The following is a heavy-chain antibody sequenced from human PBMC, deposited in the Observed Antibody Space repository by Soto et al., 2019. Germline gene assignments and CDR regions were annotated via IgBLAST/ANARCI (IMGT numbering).Heavy chain of an antibody. CDR2: IYXXXSXT. CDR3: AITRDSSRQFFFDH. J-gene: IGHJ4*02. V-gene: IGHV5-51*01. D-gene: IGHD3-22*01. CDR1: GYTFSSYW. Sequence: GESLKIFCKGSGYTFSSYWIGWVRQMPGKGLEWMGSIYXXXSXTXXXTXXXXQVTISADKSISPVYLQWRSLKASDTAMYYCAITRDSSRQFFFDHWGQGTLLTVSS.